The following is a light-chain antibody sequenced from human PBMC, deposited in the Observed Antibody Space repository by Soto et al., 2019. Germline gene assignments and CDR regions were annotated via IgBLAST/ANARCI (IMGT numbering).Light chain of an antibody. J-gene: IGKJ1*01. CDR2: AAF. V-gene: IGKV1-39*01. Sequence: DIQMTQSPSTLSGSVGDRVTITCRASQSISSYLNWYQQKPGKAPNLLIHAAFNLQSGVPSRFSDSGSGTDFTLTISRLEPEDFAVYYCQQYGTSPRTFGQGTKVDIK. CDR3: QQYGTSPRT. CDR1: QSISSY.